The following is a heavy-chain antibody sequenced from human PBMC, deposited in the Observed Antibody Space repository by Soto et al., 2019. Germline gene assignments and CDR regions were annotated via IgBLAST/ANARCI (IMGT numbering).Heavy chain of an antibody. CDR1: GGTFSSYA. CDR3: AREVATMIVVGTSMEYFQH. V-gene: IGHV1-69*01. CDR2: IIPIFGTA. D-gene: IGHD3-22*01. J-gene: IGHJ1*01. Sequence: QVQLVQSGAEVKKPGSSVKVSCKASGGTFSSYAISWVRQAPGQGLEWMGGIIPIFGTANYAQKFQGRVTITADESTSTAYMELSSLRSEDTAVYYCAREVATMIVVGTSMEYFQHWGQGTLVTVSS.